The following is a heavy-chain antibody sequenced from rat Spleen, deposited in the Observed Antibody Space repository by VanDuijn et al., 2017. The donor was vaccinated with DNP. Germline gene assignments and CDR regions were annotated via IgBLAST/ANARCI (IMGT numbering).Heavy chain of an antibody. Sequence: EVQLVESGGGLVQPGRSLKLSCAASGFTFSNYYMAWVRQAPKKGLEWVATISTSGSRAYYPDSVKGRFTISRDDAKSSLNLQMNSLKSEDTATYYCARSRLPGYYPFACWGQGSLVTVSS. D-gene: IGHD1-4*01. CDR2: ISTSGSRA. J-gene: IGHJ3*01. V-gene: IGHV5-25*01. CDR1: GFTFSNYY. CDR3: ARSRLPGYYPFAC.